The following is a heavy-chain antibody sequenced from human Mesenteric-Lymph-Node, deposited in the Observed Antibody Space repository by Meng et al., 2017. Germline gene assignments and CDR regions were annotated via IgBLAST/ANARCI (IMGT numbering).Heavy chain of an antibody. J-gene: IGHJ3*01. CDR1: GDSGDSFSSTSFS. Sequence: SETLSLTCTVSGDSGDSFSSTSFSWAWIRQSPGKGLEWIGTIFYHGNSYYNPSLNSRVSVSRDSSRHQFSLKLTSVTAADTSMYYCARAAFCDGDCFSLRKFAFDLWGQGAMVTVSS. D-gene: IGHD2-21*01. CDR2: IFYHGNS. CDR3: ARAAFCDGDCFSLRKFAFDL. V-gene: IGHV4-39*07.